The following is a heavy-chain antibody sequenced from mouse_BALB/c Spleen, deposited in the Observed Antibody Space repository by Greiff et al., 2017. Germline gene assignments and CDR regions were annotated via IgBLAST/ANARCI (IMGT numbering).Heavy chain of an antibody. CDR1: GFTFSSYA. J-gene: IGHJ3*01. V-gene: IGHV5-6-5*01. CDR2: ISSGGST. D-gene: IGHD1-1*01. Sequence: EVQRVESGGGLVKPGGSLKLSCAASGFTFSSYAMSWVRQTPEKRLEWVASISSGGSTYYPDSVKGRFTISRDNARNILYLQMSSLRSEDTAMYYCAREGYGSFAYWGQGTLVTVSA. CDR3: AREGYGSFAY.